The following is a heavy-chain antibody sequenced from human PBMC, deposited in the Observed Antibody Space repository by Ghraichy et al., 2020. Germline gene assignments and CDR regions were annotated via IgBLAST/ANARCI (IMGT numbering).Heavy chain of an antibody. CDR2: ISSSSSYI. CDR3: ARDPYKTYDFWSGYSGDWYFDL. Sequence: GGSLRLSCAASGFTFSSYSMNWVRQAPGKGLEWVSSISSSSSYIYYADSVKGRFTISRDNAKNSLYLQMNSLRAEDTAVYYCARDPYKTYDFWSGYSGDWYFDLWGRGPLLTVSS. J-gene: IGHJ2*01. V-gene: IGHV3-21*01. D-gene: IGHD3-3*01. CDR1: GFTFSSYS.